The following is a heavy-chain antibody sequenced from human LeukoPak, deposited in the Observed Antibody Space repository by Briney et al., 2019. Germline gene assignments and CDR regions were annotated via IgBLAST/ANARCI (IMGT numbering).Heavy chain of an antibody. CDR1: GFTFTSSA. CDR2: ISAYNGNT. D-gene: IGHD2-2*01. J-gene: IGHJ6*03. V-gene: IGHV1-18*01. CDR3: ARSGSRAYYYYYYMDV. Sequence: EASVKVSCKASGFTFTSSAMQWVRQAPGQGLEWMGWISAYNGNTNYAQKLQGRVTMTTDTSTSTAYMELRSLRSDDTAVYYCARSGSRAYYYYYYMDVWGKGTTVTISS.